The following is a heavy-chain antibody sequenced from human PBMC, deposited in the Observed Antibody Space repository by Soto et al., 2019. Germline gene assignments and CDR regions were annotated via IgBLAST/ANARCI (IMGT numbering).Heavy chain of an antibody. CDR3: AKALGYCSGGSCYSGGNLYYYGMDV. CDR1: GFTFSSYA. V-gene: IGHV3-23*01. Sequence: GGSQRLSCAASGFTFSSYAMSWVRQAPGKGLEWVSAISGSGGSTYYADSVKGRFTISRDNSKNTLYLQMNSLRAEDTAVYYCAKALGYCSGGSCYSGGNLYYYGMDVWGQGTTVTVSS. D-gene: IGHD2-15*01. J-gene: IGHJ6*02. CDR2: ISGSGGST.